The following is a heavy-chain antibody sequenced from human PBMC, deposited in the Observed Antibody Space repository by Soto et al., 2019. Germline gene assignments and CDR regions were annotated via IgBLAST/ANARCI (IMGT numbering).Heavy chain of an antibody. J-gene: IGHJ6*02. V-gene: IGHV4-59*01. CDR3: AGYCSISIRPQHQLFTMEF. Sequence: SKTLSITCNVSGGSIHTYCWTWIRQSPWKGLQWIGYISDGGITNYNPSLKGRGTPSVDTSKKHVSLKLSSVTAADTARYFCAGYCSISIRPQHQLFTMEFWGPWTTV. D-gene: IGHD2-2*01. CDR1: GGSIHTYC. CDR2: ISDGGIT.